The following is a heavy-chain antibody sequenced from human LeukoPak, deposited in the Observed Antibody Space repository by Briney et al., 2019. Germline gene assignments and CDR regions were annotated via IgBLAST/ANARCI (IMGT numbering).Heavy chain of an antibody. CDR3: ARLPRGGNWFDP. CDR2: IYHSGST. J-gene: IGHJ5*02. CDR1: GGSISSTSYF. D-gene: IGHD5-12*01. Sequence: SETLSLTCTVSGGSISSTSYFWSWVRQPPGKRLEWIGTIYHSGSTYYSPSLKSRVTISVDTTKNQFSLRLSSVTAADTAMYYCARLPRGGNWFDPWGQGTLVTVSS. V-gene: IGHV4-39*01.